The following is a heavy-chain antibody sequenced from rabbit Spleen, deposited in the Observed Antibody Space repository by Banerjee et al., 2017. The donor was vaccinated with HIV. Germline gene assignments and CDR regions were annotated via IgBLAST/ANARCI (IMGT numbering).Heavy chain of an antibody. V-gene: IGHV1S40*01. D-gene: IGHD4-1*01. J-gene: IGHJ6*01. CDR3: ARDLAGVIGWNFGW. CDR1: GFDFSSNV. Sequence: QSLEESGGDLVQPEGSLTLTCKVSGFDFSSNVMCWVRQAPGKGLEWIACINAVTGKAVYASWAKGRFTFSKTSSTTVTLQMTSLTAADTATYFCARDLAGVIGWNFGWWGPGTLVTVS. CDR2: INAVTGKA.